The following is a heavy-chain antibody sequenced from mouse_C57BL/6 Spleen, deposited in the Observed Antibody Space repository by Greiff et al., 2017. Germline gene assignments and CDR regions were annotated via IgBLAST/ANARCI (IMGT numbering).Heavy chain of an antibody. V-gene: IGHV5-17*01. CDR1: GFTFSDYG. Sequence: EVKLMESGGGLVKPGGSLKLSCAASGFTFSDYGMHWVRQAPEKGLEWVAYISSGSSTIYYADTVKGRFTISRDNAKNTLFLQMTSLRSEDTAMYYCARVNWDVGAMDYWGQGTSVTVSS. CDR2: ISSGSSTI. D-gene: IGHD4-1*01. J-gene: IGHJ4*01. CDR3: ARVNWDVGAMDY.